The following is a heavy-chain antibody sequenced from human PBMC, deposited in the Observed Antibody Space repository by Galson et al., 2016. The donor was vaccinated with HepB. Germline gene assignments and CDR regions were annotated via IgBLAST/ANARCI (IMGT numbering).Heavy chain of an antibody. Sequence: SLRLSCAASGFTFSSYAMTWVRQAPGKGLEWVSVITSGGSTYYAASVKGRLTISRDNSKNTLYVQMNSLRAEDTAVYYCATGNGHAFDIWGQGTMVTVSS. CDR3: ATGNGHAFDI. V-gene: IGHV3-23*01. D-gene: IGHD2-8*01. CDR2: ITSGGST. J-gene: IGHJ3*02. CDR1: GFTFSSYA.